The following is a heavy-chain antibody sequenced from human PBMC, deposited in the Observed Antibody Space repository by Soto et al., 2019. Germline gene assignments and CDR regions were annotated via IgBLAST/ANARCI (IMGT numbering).Heavy chain of an antibody. D-gene: IGHD3-10*01. CDR3: ERWGGSRSSGYYIDH. Sequence: QVQLVESGGGVVQPGRSLRLSCAASGYVFNHYGLHWVRQAPGKGLEWLTLTSYDGSNKQYADSVKDRFTISRDESKNTAYLQMNSLRVDDTAVYYCERWGGSRSSGYYIDHWGQGTLVTVSS. CDR1: GYVFNHYG. V-gene: IGHV3-33*01. J-gene: IGHJ4*02. CDR2: TSYDGSNK.